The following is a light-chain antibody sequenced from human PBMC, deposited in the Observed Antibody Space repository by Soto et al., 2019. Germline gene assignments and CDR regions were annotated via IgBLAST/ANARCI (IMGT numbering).Light chain of an antibody. V-gene: IGKV4-1*01. J-gene: IGKJ1*01. CDR3: QQDYSSPWT. CDR1: QSVLHSSNNKNY. CDR2: WAS. Sequence: DIVMTQSPDSLAVSLGERATINCKSSQSVLHSSNNKNYLAWYQQKPGLPPKLLIYWASTRQSGVPDRFSGSGSGTDFTLTIASLQAEDVAVYYCQQDYSSPWTFGQGTKVEIK.